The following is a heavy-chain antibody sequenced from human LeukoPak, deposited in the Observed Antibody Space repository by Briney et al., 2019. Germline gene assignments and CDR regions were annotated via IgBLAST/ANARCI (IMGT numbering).Heavy chain of an antibody. CDR2: ISYDGSNK. V-gene: IGHV3-30-3*01. CDR3: AREGPEMSRITMVQGVIITETYFDY. D-gene: IGHD3-10*01. J-gene: IGHJ4*02. CDR1: GFTFSSYA. Sequence: GGSLRLSCAASGFTFSSYAMHWVRQAPGKGLEWVAVISYDGSNKYYADSVKGRFTISRDNSKNTLYLQMNSLRAEDTAVYCCAREGPEMSRITMVQGVIITETYFDYWGQGTLVTVSS.